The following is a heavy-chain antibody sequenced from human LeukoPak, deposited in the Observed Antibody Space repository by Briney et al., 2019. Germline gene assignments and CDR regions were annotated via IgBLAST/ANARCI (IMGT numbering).Heavy chain of an antibody. D-gene: IGHD3-22*01. CDR2: IYYSGST. CDR1: GGSISSSSYY. CDR3: ATAKSSGYYFGYYYHGMDV. Sequence: SETLSLTCTVSGGSISSSSYYWGWIRQPPGKGLEWIGSIYYSGSTYYNPSLKSRVTISVDTSENQFSLKLSSVTAADTAVYYCATAKSSGYYFGYYYHGMDVWGQGTTVTVSS. J-gene: IGHJ6*02. V-gene: IGHV4-39*07.